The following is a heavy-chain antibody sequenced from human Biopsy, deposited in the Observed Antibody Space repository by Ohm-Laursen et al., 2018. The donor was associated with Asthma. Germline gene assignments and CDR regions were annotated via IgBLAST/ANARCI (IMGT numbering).Heavy chain of an antibody. V-gene: IGHV3-30*03. J-gene: IGHJ6*02. Sequence: SLRLSCTASGFTFSSYGMHWVRQAPGRGLEWVAVISYDGSNKYYADSVKGRFTISRDNSKNTLYLQMNSLRAEDTAVYYCARDKPSHIDYYYGMDVWGQGTTVTVSS. CDR1: GFTFSSYG. CDR2: ISYDGSNK. CDR3: ARDKPSHIDYYYGMDV.